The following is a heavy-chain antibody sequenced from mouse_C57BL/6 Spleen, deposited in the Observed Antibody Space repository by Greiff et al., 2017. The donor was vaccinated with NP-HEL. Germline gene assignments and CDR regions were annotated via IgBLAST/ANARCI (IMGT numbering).Heavy chain of an antibody. CDR3: ARENYYGSSYGYWYFDV. Sequence: QVTLKVSGPGILQSSQTLSLTCSFSGFSLSTSGMGVSWIRQPSGKGLEWLAHIYWDDDKRYNPTLKSRLTISKDTSRNQVFLKITSVDTADTATYYCARENYYGSSYGYWYFDVWGTGTTVTVSS. CDR2: IYWDDDK. V-gene: IGHV8-12*01. D-gene: IGHD1-1*01. CDR1: GFSLSTSGMG. J-gene: IGHJ1*03.